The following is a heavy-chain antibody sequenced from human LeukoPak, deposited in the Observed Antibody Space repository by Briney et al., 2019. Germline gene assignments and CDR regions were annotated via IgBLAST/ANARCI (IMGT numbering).Heavy chain of an antibody. CDR2: IYYSGST. J-gene: IGHJ6*03. CDR3: ARDASGYCHMDV. D-gene: IGHD7-27*01. V-gene: IGHV4-31*02. CDR1: GGSISSDGCY. Sequence: SETLSLTCTVSGGSISSDGCYWSWIRQRPGKGLEWIGYIYYSGSTYYNPSLKSRITISVDTFKNQFSLTLSSVTAADTAVYYCARDASGYCHMDVWGKGTTVTVSS.